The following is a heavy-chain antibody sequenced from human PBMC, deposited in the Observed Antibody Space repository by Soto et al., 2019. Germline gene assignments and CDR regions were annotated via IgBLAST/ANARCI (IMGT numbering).Heavy chain of an antibody. CDR1: GFTFSSYA. CDR3: AKGGRIQLWPFDY. J-gene: IGHJ4*02. Sequence: VQLLESGGGLVQPGGSLRLSCAASGFTFSSYAMSWVRQAPGKGLEWVSTISNSGASTYYADSVKGRFTISRDNSKNTLYLQMNSLRAEDTAVYYCAKGGRIQLWPFDYWGQGTLVTVSS. CDR2: ISNSGAST. V-gene: IGHV3-23*01. D-gene: IGHD5-18*01.